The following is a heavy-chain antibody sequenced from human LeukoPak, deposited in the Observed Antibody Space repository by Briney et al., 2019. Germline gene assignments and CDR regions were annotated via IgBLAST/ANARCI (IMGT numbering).Heavy chain of an antibody. CDR1: GGSISSYY. J-gene: IGHJ4*02. Sequence: SETLSLTCTVSGGSISSYYWSWIRQPPGKGLEWMGYIYYSGSTNYNPSLKSRVTIPVDTSKNVFSLKLSSVTAADTAVYYCARGWLQYYFDYWGQGTLVTVSS. CDR3: ARGWLQYYFDY. V-gene: IGHV4-59*01. D-gene: IGHD6-19*01. CDR2: IYYSGST.